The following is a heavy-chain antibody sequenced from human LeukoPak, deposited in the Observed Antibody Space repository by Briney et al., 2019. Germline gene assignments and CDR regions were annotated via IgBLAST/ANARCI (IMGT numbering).Heavy chain of an antibody. Sequence: GGSLRLSCAASGFTFSSYAVHWVRQAPGKGLEWVAVISYDGSNKYYADSVKGRFTISRDNSKSTLYLQMNSLRAEDTAVYYCARGYYYGSGSQGRDYWGQGTLVTVSS. V-gene: IGHV3-30*04. CDR2: ISYDGSNK. CDR1: GFTFSSYA. CDR3: ARGYYYGSGSQGRDY. D-gene: IGHD3-10*01. J-gene: IGHJ4*02.